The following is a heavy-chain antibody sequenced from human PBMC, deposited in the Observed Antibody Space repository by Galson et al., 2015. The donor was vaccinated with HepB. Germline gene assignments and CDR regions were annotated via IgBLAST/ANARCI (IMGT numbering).Heavy chain of an antibody. J-gene: IGHJ5*02. Sequence: SVKVSCKASGYTFTSYAMHWVRQAPGQRLEWMGWTNAGNGNTKYSQKFQGRVTITRDTSASTAYMELSSLRSEDTAVYYCARDRRAVAGWFDPWGQGTLVTVSS. CDR1: GYTFTSYA. CDR2: TNAGNGNT. CDR3: ARDRRAVAGWFDP. V-gene: IGHV1-3*01. D-gene: IGHD6-19*01.